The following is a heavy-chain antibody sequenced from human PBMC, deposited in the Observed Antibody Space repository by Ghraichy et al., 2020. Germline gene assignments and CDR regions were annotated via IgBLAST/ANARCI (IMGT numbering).Heavy chain of an antibody. CDR2: IIPIFGTA. D-gene: IGHD1-26*01. Sequence: SVKVSCKASGGTFSSYAISWVRQAPGQGLEWMGGIIPIFGTANYAQKFQGRVTITADESTSTAYMELSSLRSEDTAVYYCASMIDSGSYLFDYWGQGTLVTVSS. J-gene: IGHJ4*02. CDR1: GGTFSSYA. V-gene: IGHV1-69*13. CDR3: ASMIDSGSYLFDY.